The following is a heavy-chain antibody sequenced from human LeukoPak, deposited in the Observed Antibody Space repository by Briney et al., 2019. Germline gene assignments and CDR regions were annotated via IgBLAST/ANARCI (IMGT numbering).Heavy chain of an antibody. Sequence: ASVKVSCKASGYTFTGYYMHWVRPAPGQGLEWMGWINPNSGGTNYAQKFQGRVTMTRDMSINTAYMELSRLRSDDTAVYSCARSVTGDGHIDYWGQGTLVTVSS. CDR1: GYTFTGYY. D-gene: IGHD1-20*01. J-gene: IGHJ4*02. CDR3: ARSVTGDGHIDY. V-gene: IGHV1-2*02. CDR2: INPNSGGT.